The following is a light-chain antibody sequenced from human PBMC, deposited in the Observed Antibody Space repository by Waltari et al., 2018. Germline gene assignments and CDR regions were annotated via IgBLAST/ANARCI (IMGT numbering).Light chain of an antibody. V-gene: IGKV3-15*01. CDR1: QNVNSN. Sequence: EVVMTQSPATLSVSPGERATLSCRASQNVNSNVAWYQQKPGKAPRLLIYGAFSTATGIPARFSGSGSGTEFTLTISSLQSEDFAVYYCHQYNNWPPYTFGQGTKLEIK. CDR2: GAF. J-gene: IGKJ2*01. CDR3: HQYNNWPPYT.